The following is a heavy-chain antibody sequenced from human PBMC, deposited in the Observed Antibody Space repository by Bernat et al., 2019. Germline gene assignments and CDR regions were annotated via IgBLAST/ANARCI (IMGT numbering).Heavy chain of an antibody. Sequence: QVQLQESGPGLVKPSETLSLTCAVSGYSISSGYYWGWIRQPPGKGLEWIGSIYHSGSTYYNPSLKSRVTISVDTSKNQFSLKLSSVIAADTAVYYCAREGEQWLAKDFDYWGQGTLVTVSS. V-gene: IGHV4-38-2*02. CDR2: IYHSGST. J-gene: IGHJ4*02. D-gene: IGHD6-19*01. CDR3: AREGEQWLAKDFDY. CDR1: GYSISSGYY.